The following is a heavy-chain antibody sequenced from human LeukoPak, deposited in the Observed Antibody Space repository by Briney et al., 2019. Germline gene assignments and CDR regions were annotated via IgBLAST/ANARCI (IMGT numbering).Heavy chain of an antibody. Sequence: SETLSLTCTVSGASISSYYWSWIRQPPGKGLEWIGYIYYSGSTNYNPTHYNPSLKSRVTISVDTSKNHFSLKLSSVTAADTAVYYCASGPYPAAGRDHQFDYWGPGTLVTVSS. V-gene: IGHV4-59*01. CDR1: GASISSYY. CDR3: ASGPYPAAGRDHQFDY. J-gene: IGHJ4*02. CDR2: IYYSGST. D-gene: IGHD6-13*01.